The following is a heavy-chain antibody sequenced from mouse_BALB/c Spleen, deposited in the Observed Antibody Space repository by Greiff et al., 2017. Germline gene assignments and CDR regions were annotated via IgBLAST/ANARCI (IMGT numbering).Heavy chain of an antibody. CDR2: ISYSGST. CDR1: GYSITSDYA. V-gene: IGHV3-2*02. D-gene: IGHD1-1*01. CDR3: ARGRYYGSSSYWYFDV. J-gene: IGHJ1*01. Sequence: EVKLMESGPGLVKPSQSLSLTCTVTGYSITSDYAWNWIRQFPGNKLEWMGYISYSGSTSYNPSLKSRISITRDTSKNQFFLQLNSVTTEDTATYYCARGRYYGSSSYWYFDVWGAGTTVTVSS.